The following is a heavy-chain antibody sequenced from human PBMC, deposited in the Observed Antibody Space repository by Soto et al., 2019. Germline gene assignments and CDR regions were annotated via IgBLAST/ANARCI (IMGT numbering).Heavy chain of an antibody. D-gene: IGHD6-25*01. J-gene: IGHJ4*02. CDR2: TYHRGST. CDR3: ARIGGYHGPLDY. V-gene: IGHV4-59*01. Sequence: SETLSLTXSVSGVSISSYFWSWIRQAPGRGLEWIGYTYHRGSTNYSPSLKSRVAISLDTSENQFSLKVNSVTAADTAVYYCARIGGYHGPLDYWGQGTPVTVSS. CDR1: GVSISSYF.